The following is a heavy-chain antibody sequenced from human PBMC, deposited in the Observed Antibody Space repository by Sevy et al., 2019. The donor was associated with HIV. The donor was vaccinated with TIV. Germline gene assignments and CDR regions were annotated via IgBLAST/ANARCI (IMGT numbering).Heavy chain of an antibody. CDR3: ARGVVVVPAALYLLSIDYNWFDP. CDR2: ISAYNGNT. Sequence: ASVKVSCKASGYTFTSYGISWVRQAPGQGLEWMGRISAYNGNTNYAQKLQGRVTMTTDTSTSTAYMGLRSLRSDDTAVYYCARGVVVVPAALYLLSIDYNWFDPWGQGTLVTVSS. V-gene: IGHV1-18*01. J-gene: IGHJ5*02. D-gene: IGHD2-2*01. CDR1: GYTFTSYG.